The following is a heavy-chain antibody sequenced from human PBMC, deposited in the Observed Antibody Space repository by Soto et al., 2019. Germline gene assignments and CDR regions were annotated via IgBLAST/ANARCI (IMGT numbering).Heavy chain of an antibody. V-gene: IGHV3-74*01. D-gene: IGHD3-10*01. CDR2: IKSDGSST. CDR3: ARSVRSGSFPYYYYAMDV. CDR1: GFASSNYW. J-gene: IGHJ6*02. Sequence: LGGSLRLSCAASGFASSNYWMHWVRQAPGKGLVWVSRIKSDGSSTSYADSVKGRFTISRDNAKNTLDLQMHGLRAEDMAVYYCARSVRSGSFPYYYYAMDVWGQGTTVTVSS.